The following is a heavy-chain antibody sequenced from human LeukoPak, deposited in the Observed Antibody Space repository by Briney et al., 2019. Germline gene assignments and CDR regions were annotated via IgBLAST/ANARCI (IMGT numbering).Heavy chain of an antibody. J-gene: IGHJ4*02. CDR1: GGSISSYY. CDR3: ASQPSRVGYPDF. D-gene: IGHD5-18*01. CDR2: IYYSGST. V-gene: IGHV4-59*08. Sequence: PSETLSLTCTVSGGSISSYYWSSIRQPPGKGLEWIGYIYYSGSTNYNPSLKSRVTISVDTSKNQFSLKLSSVTAADTAIYYCASQPSRVGYPDFWGQGTLVTVSS.